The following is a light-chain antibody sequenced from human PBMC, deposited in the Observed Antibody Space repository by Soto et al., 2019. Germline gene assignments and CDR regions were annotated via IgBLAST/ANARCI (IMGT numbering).Light chain of an antibody. CDR1: SRDVGDYNY. CDR2: EVT. CDR3: SSYAGNNTLGV. J-gene: IGLJ2*01. V-gene: IGLV2-8*01. Sequence: QSVLTQPPSASGSPGQSVTISCTGTSRDVGDYNYVSWYQQHPGRAAKLMIYEVTKRPSGVPDRFSGSKSGNTASLTFSGLPAEDEADYYCSSYAGNNTLGVFGGGTKLTVL.